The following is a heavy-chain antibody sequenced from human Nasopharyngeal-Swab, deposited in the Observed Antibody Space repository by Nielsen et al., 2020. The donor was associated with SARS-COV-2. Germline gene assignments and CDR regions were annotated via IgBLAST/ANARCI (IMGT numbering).Heavy chain of an antibody. Sequence: GESLKISCAASGFTFNYFGMHWVRQAQGKGLEWVAFISYEGSIRNYIDSVKGRFTVSRDSSKNTLYLQMNSLRAEDTAVYYCARDRGGYDYPFDYWGQGTLVTVSS. D-gene: IGHD5-12*01. CDR3: ARDRGGYDYPFDY. CDR2: ISYEGSIR. V-gene: IGHV3-30*03. J-gene: IGHJ4*02. CDR1: GFTFNYFG.